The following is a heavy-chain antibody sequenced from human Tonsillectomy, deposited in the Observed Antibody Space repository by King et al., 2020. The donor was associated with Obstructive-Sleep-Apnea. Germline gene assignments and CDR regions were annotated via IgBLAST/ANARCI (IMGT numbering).Heavy chain of an antibody. V-gene: IGHV5-10-1*01. CDR3: ARHPRGAAAPTIDY. CDR1: GYSFTSYW. CDR2: IDPSDSYT. Sequence: VQLVESGAEVKKPGESLRISCKGSGYSFTSYWISWVRQMPGNGLDWMGRIDPSDSYTNYSPSFQGHVTISADKSISTAYLRWSSLKASDTAMYYCARHPRGAAAPTIDYWGQGTLVTVSS. D-gene: IGHD6-13*01. J-gene: IGHJ4*02.